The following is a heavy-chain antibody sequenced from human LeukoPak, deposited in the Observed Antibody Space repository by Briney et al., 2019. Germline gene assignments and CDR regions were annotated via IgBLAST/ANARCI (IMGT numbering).Heavy chain of an antibody. CDR3: ARAGLRYFDWLLDDGIDY. D-gene: IGHD3-9*01. CDR1: GGSFSGYY. Sequence: SETLSLTCAVYGGSFSGYYWSWIRQPPGKGLEWIGEINHSGGTNYNPSLKSRVTISVDTSKNQFSLKLSSVTAADTAVYYCARAGLRYFDWLLDDGIDYWGQGTLVTVSS. V-gene: IGHV4-34*01. CDR2: INHSGGT. J-gene: IGHJ4*02.